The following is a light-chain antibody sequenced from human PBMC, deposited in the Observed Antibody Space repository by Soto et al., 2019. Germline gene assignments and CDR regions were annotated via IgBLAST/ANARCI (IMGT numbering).Light chain of an antibody. CDR2: GAS. CDR1: QSLTSSY. Sequence: EIVLTQSPGTLSLSPGERATLSCRASQSLTSSYLAWYQQKPGQAPRLLIYGASSKATGIPDRFSGSGSGTDFTLTISRLEPEDFAVYYCQQYDISPPSYTFGRGTKVEIK. V-gene: IGKV3-20*01. J-gene: IGKJ2*01. CDR3: QQYDISPPSYT.